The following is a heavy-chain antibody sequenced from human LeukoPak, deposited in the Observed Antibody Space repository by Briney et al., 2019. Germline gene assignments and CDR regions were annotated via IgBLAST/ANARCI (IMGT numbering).Heavy chain of an antibody. CDR3: AMSIVVVPSTPFDF. CDR2: IDYSGST. V-gene: IGHV4-59*11. CDR1: GDSISSHY. J-gene: IGHJ4*02. Sequence: PSETLSLTCTVSGDSISSHYWSWIRQPPGMGLEWIGYIDYSGSTSYNPSLKSRVTISVDTSKNQFSLKLSSVTAADTAVYYCAMSIVVVPSTPFDFWGQGTLVTASS. D-gene: IGHD2-2*01.